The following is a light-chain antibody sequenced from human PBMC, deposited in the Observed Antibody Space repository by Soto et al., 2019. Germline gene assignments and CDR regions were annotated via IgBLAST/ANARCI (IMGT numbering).Light chain of an antibody. CDR2: DVS. Sequence: SVLPQPASGSGSPGQSITISCTGTSSDVGGYNHVSWYQQHPGKAPKLMIYDVSNRPSGVSNRFSGSKSGNTASLTISGLQAEDEADYYCSSYTSSSTYVFGTGTRSPS. CDR1: SSDVGGYNH. J-gene: IGLJ1*01. V-gene: IGLV2-14*01. CDR3: SSYTSSSTYV.